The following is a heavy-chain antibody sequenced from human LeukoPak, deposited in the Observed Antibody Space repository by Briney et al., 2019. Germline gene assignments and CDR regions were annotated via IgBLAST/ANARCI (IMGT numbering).Heavy chain of an antibody. CDR3: ARGPPYGLLY. V-gene: IGHV4-34*01. D-gene: IGHD3-10*01. CDR1: GGSFSGYY. CDR2: INHSGST. Sequence: PSETLSLTCAVYGGSFSGYYWNWIRQPPGKGLEWIGEINHSGSTNYNPSLKSRVTISVDTSKNQFSLKLSSVTAADTAVYYCARGPPYGLLYWGQGTLVTVSS. J-gene: IGHJ4*02.